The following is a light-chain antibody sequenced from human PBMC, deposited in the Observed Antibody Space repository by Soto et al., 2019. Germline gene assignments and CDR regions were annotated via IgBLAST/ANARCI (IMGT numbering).Light chain of an antibody. CDR2: DAS. V-gene: IGKV3-15*01. CDR1: QSVSVN. J-gene: IGKJ2*01. CDR3: LQYNTWPYT. Sequence: EVVMTRSPGTLSVSPGEGATLSCRASQSVSVNLAWYQHRPGQAPRPLIYDASTRAIGVPARFSGRGSETEFTLTISGLQSEDFGFYYCLQYNTWPYTFGRGTKLEI.